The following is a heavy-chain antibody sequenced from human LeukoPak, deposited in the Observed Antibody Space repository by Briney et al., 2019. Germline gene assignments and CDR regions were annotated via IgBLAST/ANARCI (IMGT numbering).Heavy chain of an antibody. CDR3: ARDEI. J-gene: IGHJ3*02. V-gene: IGHV3-7*04. CDR2: IKEDGSEE. CDR1: GFTFSSSW. Sequence: PGGSLRLSCGASGFTFSSSWMSWVHQAPGKGLEWVANIKEDGSEEYYVDSVRGRFIISRDNAKNSLYLQMNSLRADDTAVYYCARDEIWGQGTMVTVSS.